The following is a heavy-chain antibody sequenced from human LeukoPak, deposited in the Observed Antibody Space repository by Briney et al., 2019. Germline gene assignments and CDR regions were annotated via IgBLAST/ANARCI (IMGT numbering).Heavy chain of an antibody. Sequence: SETLSLTCTVSGGSISSYYWSWIRQPPGKGLEWIGYIYSSGSTNYSPSLKSRVTISVDTSKNQFSLKLSSVTAADTAVYYCARHSGYCTNGVCYLFDYWGQGTLVTVSS. CDR3: ARHSGYCTNGVCYLFDY. V-gene: IGHV4-59*08. J-gene: IGHJ4*02. CDR2: IYSSGST. D-gene: IGHD2-8*01. CDR1: GGSISSYY.